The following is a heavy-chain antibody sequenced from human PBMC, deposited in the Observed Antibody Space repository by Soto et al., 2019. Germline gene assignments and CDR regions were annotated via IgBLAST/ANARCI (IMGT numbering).Heavy chain of an antibody. CDR1: GFTFSGAW. Sequence: GGSLRLSCAASGFTFSGAWMNWVRQAPGKGLEWVGLIRSKVDGGTTGYGAAVEGRFSISRDDSENKFYLQMNSLRAEDTAVYYCARDRGAVAGGDYFDYWGQGTLVTVSS. V-gene: IGHV3-15*07. D-gene: IGHD6-19*01. J-gene: IGHJ4*02. CDR2: IRSKVDGGTT. CDR3: ARDRGAVAGGDYFDY.